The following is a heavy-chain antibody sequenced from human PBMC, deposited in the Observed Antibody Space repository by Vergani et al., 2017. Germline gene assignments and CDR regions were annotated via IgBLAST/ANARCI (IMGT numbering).Heavy chain of an antibody. J-gene: IGHJ6*03. CDR2: MWYDGSNK. Sequence: QVQLVESGGGVVQPGRSLRLSCAASGFTFSSYGLHWVRQAPGKGFEWVAGMWYDGSNKYYADSVKGRFTISRDSSKNTLYLQMNGLRAEDTAVYYCARGAGYCSSTSGPPTLRHYYYYIDVWGKGTTVTVSS. CDR1: GFTFSSYG. V-gene: IGHV3-33*01. CDR3: ARGAGYCSSTSGPPTLRHYYYYIDV. D-gene: IGHD2-2*01.